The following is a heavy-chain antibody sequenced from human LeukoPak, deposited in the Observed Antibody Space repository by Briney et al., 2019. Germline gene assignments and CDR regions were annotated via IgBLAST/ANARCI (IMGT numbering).Heavy chain of an antibody. V-gene: IGHV4-34*01. J-gene: IGHJ4*02. Sequence: SETLSLTCAVYGGPFSGYYWNWIRQPPGKGLEWIGEINHNGYTNYNPSLESRVTISVDTSKNQFSLKVYSLTAANMAIYFCARAGTGDRSAVFDYWGQEILVTVSS. CDR1: GGPFSGYY. D-gene: IGHD7-27*01. CDR3: ARAGTGDRSAVFDY. CDR2: INHNGYT.